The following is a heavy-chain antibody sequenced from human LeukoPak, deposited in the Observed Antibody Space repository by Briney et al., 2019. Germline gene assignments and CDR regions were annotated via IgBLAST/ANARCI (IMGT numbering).Heavy chain of an antibody. Sequence: SETLSLTCTVSGGSISSSNYFWGWSRQPPGKGLEWIGNIYYSGSTYYNPSLKSRVTKSLDTSKNQFSLQLSSVTVADTAVYYCARQLYSSATVWGQGTTVTVSS. J-gene: IGHJ6*02. CDR2: IYYSGST. D-gene: IGHD6-25*01. CDR3: ARQLYSSATV. CDR1: GGSISSSNYF. V-gene: IGHV4-39*01.